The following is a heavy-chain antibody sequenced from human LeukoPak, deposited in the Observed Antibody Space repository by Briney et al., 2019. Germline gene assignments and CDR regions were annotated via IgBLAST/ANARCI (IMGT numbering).Heavy chain of an antibody. D-gene: IGHD2-21*02. CDR2: ISGSGGGT. CDR1: GFTFSSYA. J-gene: IGHJ4*02. CDR3: AKMGAPYCGGDCYYYFDY. V-gene: IGHV3-23*01. Sequence: GGSLRLSCAASGFTFSSYAMSWVRQAPGKGLEWVSAISGSGGGTYYADSVKGRFTISRDNSKNTLYLQMNSLRAEDTAVYYCAKMGAPYCGGDCYYYFDYWGQGTLVTVSS.